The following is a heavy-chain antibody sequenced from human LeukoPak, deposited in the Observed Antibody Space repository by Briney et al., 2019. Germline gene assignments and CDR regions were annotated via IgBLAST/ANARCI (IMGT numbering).Heavy chain of an antibody. CDR3: EKGGWLDD. CDR1: GFNFNKYD. V-gene: IGHV3-23*01. Sequence: AGGSLRLSCAASGFNFNKYDMTWARQAPGKGLEWVSTITGRSDKTYYTDSVKGRFVTSRDNSKDTLYLQMNRLRAEDTALYYCEKGGWLDDLGQGALVTVSS. J-gene: IGHJ4*02. D-gene: IGHD6-19*01. CDR2: ITGRSDKT.